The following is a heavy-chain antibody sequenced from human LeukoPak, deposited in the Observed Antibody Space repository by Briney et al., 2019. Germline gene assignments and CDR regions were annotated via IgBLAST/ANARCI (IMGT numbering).Heavy chain of an antibody. Sequence: SETLSLTCTVSGGSISSYYWSWVRQPPGKGLEWIGYIYYSGSTNYNPSLKSRVTISVDTSKNQFSLKLSSVTAADTAVYYCARDSRQWLATDYWGQGTLVTVSS. D-gene: IGHD6-19*01. CDR3: ARDSRQWLATDY. J-gene: IGHJ4*02. CDR2: IYYSGST. CDR1: GGSISSYY. V-gene: IGHV4-59*01.